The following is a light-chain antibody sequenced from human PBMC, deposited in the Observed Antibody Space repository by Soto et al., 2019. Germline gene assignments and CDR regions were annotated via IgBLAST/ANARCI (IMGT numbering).Light chain of an antibody. Sequence: ELVLTQSPATLSLSPGERATLSCRASQSVSYSLAWYQQKPGQAPRLLIYDASNRATGIPARFSGSESVTDFTIPITSLEPEDFAVYYCQQRNNWEWTFGQGDKVEIK. V-gene: IGKV3-11*01. CDR2: DAS. CDR3: QQRNNWEWT. CDR1: QSVSYS. J-gene: IGKJ1*01.